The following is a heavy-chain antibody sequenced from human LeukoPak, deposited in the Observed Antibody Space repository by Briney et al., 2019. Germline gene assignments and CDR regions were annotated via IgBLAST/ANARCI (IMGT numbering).Heavy chain of an antibody. CDR2: VYTSRST. CDR1: GGSISSGSYY. J-gene: IGHJ4*02. V-gene: IGHV4-61*02. Sequence: SSETLPLTCTVSGGSISSGSYYWSWIRPPAGKGLEWIGRVYTSRSTNYNPSLKSRVTISVDTSKNQFSLKLSSVTAADTAVYYCARDLAAAGFDYWGQGTLVTVSS. D-gene: IGHD6-13*01. CDR3: ARDLAAAGFDY.